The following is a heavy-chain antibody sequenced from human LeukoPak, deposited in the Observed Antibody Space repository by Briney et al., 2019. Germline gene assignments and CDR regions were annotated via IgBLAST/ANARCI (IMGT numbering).Heavy chain of an antibody. CDR2: IYYSGST. CDR1: GYSISSGYY. V-gene: IGHV4-38-2*01. D-gene: IGHD2-2*01. J-gene: IGHJ4*02. CDR3: ARGGCSSTSCYSV. Sequence: SETLSLTCAVSGYSISSGYYWGWIRQPPGKGLEWIGSIYYSGSTYHNPSLKSRVTISVDTSKNHFSLKLSSVTAADTAVYYCARGGCSSTSCYSVWGQGTLVTVSS.